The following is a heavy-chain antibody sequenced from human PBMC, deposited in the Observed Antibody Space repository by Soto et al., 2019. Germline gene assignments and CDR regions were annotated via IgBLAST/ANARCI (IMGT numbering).Heavy chain of an antibody. J-gene: IGHJ6*02. V-gene: IGHV4-30-2*06. D-gene: IGHD2-15*01. Sequence: QVQLQESGSGLVKPSQTLSVTCAVSGASMSSGGHSWSWIRQSPGEGLEWIGCIYATGKTYYNPSRKSRVTISVDTSKKQVSLNVMSVTAADTAVYYGARAPPGPAPRWDVWGQGTTVTVSS. CDR3: ARAPPGPAPRWDV. CDR2: IYATGKT. CDR1: GASMSSGGHS.